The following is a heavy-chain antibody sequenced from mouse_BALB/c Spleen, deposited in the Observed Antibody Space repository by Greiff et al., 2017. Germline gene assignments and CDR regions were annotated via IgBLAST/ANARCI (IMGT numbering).Heavy chain of an antibody. Sequence: VQLQESGPELVKPGASVKISCKASGYSFTSYYIHWVKQRPGQGLEWIGWIFPGSGNTKYNEKFKGKATLTADTSSSTAYMQLSSLTSEDSAVYFCARRLERYAMDYWGQGTSVTVSS. CDR2: IFPGSGNT. J-gene: IGHJ4*01. CDR1: GYSFTSYY. CDR3: ARRLERYAMDY. D-gene: IGHD1-2*01. V-gene: IGHV1-66*01.